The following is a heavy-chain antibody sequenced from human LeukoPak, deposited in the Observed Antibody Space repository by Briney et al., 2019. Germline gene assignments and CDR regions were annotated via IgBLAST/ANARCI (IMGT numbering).Heavy chain of an antibody. CDR1: GYTFTSYD. V-gene: IGHV1-8*01. Sequence: ASVKVSLKSSGYTFTSYDINWVRQATGQGLEWMGWMNPNSGNTGYAQKFQGRVTMTRNTSISTAYMELSSLRSEDTAVYYCARVRKQWLVLDYWGQGTLVTVSS. CDR2: MNPNSGNT. CDR3: ARVRKQWLVLDY. D-gene: IGHD6-19*01. J-gene: IGHJ4*02.